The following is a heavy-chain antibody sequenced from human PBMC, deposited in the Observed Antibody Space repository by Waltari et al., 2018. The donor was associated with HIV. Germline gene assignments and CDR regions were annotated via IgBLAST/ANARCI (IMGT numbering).Heavy chain of an antibody. CDR2: IYYSGST. J-gene: IGHJ2*01. CDR1: GGSISSSSYS. CDR3: ARVQTGVDTAMVNRYFDL. Sequence: QLQLQASGPGLVKPSETLSLTCTVSGGSISSSSYSCGWIRQPPGKGLEWMGSIYYSGSTYYNPSLKSRVTISVDTSKNQFSLKLSSVTAADTAVYYCARVQTGVDTAMVNRYFDLWGRGTLVTVSS. D-gene: IGHD5-18*01. V-gene: IGHV4-39*01.